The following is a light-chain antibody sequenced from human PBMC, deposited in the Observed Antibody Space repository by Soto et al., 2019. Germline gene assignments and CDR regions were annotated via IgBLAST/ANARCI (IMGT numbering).Light chain of an antibody. CDR3: QHYHSYPWT. V-gene: IGKV1-5*03. Sequence: DIQMTQSPSTLSASVGDRVTITCRASQSISSWLAWYQQKPGKAPKLLIYKASSLESGVPSRFSGSGSGTEFTLTISSLQPDDFANYYCQHYHSYPWTFGQGTKVEIK. J-gene: IGKJ1*01. CDR1: QSISSW. CDR2: KAS.